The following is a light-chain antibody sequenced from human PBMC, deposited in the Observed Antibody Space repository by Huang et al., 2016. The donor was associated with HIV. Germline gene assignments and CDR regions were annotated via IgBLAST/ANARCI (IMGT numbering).Light chain of an antibody. CDR3: QQRSNWPPWT. J-gene: IGKJ1*01. CDR1: QSVSSY. Sequence: EIVLTQSPATLSLPPGERATLSCRASQSVSSYLAWYQQKPGQAPRILIYDASNRATGIPARFSGSGSGTDFTLTISSLEPEDFAVYYCQQRSNWPPWTFGQGTKVEIK. V-gene: IGKV3-11*01. CDR2: DAS.